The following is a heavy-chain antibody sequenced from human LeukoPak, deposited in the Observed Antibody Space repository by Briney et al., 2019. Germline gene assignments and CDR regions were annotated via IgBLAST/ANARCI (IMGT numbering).Heavy chain of an antibody. Sequence: GGSLRLSCAASGVTFSSYGMRWVRQAPGKGLEWVALISSDGNDKLYGDSVKGRFTISRDDSKSTLYLQMNSLRAEDTAVYYCTTKVIRGNSGDDYDDWGQGTLVTVSS. CDR2: ISSDGNDK. V-gene: IGHV3-30*03. D-gene: IGHD5-12*01. J-gene: IGHJ4*02. CDR3: TTKVIRGNSGDDYDD. CDR1: GVTFSSYG.